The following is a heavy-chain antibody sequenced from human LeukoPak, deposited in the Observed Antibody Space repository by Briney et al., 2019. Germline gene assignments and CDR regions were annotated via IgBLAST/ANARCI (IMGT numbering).Heavy chain of an antibody. V-gene: IGHV3-23*01. Sequence: SGGSLRLSCAASGFTFSSYAMSWVRQAPGKGLEWVSAISGSGGSTYYADSVKGRFTTSRDNSKNTLYLQMNSLRAEDTAVYYCAKDRLNDFWSGPRVFQHWGQGTLVTVSS. J-gene: IGHJ1*01. CDR1: GFTFSSYA. CDR2: ISGSGGST. CDR3: AKDRLNDFWSGPRVFQH. D-gene: IGHD3-3*01.